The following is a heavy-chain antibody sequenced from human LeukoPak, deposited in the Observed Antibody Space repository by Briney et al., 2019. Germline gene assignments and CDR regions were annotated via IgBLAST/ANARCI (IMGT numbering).Heavy chain of an antibody. D-gene: IGHD4-17*01. J-gene: IGHJ4*02. CDR3: ATYFYGDYATHYFDF. Sequence: SETLSLTCTVSGGSISSGGYYWSWIRQHPGKGLEWIGYIYYSGSTYYNPSLKSRVTISVDTSKNQFSLKLTSVTAADTAVYYCATYFYGDYATHYFDFWGQGTLVTVSS. CDR1: GGSISSGGYY. CDR2: IYYSGST. V-gene: IGHV4-31*03.